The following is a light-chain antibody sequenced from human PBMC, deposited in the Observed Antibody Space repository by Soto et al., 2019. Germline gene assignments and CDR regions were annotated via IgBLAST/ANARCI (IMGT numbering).Light chain of an antibody. Sequence: QAVVTQPASVSGSPGQSITISCTGTSSDVGGYNYVSWYQQHPGKAPKLMIYDVSNRPSGVSNRFSGSKSGNTASLTISGLQAEDVADYYCSSYTSNSTRVFGTGTKLTVL. CDR3: SSYTSNSTRV. V-gene: IGLV2-14*01. CDR1: SSDVGGYNY. CDR2: DVS. J-gene: IGLJ1*01.